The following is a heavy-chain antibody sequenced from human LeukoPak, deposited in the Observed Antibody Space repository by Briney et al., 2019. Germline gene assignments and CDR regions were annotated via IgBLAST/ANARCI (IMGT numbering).Heavy chain of an antibody. D-gene: IGHD3-10*01. V-gene: IGHV4-34*01. Sequence: SETLSLTCAVYGGSFSGYYWSWIRQPPGKGLEWIGEINHSGSTNYNPSLKSRVTISVDTSKNQFSLKLSSVTAADTAVYYCARVYYGSGRTPYYFDYWGQGTLVTVSS. CDR3: ARVYYGSGRTPYYFDY. CDR2: INHSGST. CDR1: GGSFSGYY. J-gene: IGHJ4*02.